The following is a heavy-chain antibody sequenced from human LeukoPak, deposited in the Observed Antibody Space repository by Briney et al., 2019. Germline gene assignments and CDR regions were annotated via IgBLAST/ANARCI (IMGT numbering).Heavy chain of an antibody. CDR3: AREDHSNYNY. V-gene: IGHV3-7*01. J-gene: IGHJ4*02. CDR1: GFTFSAYW. D-gene: IGHD4-11*01. Sequence: GGSLRLSCAGSGFTFSAYWMSWVRQGLGKGLEWVANIKQDGGETDYVDSVKGRFTISRDNAKNSLYLQMNSLRADDTAVYYCAREDHSNYNYWGQGTLVTVSS. CDR2: IKQDGGET.